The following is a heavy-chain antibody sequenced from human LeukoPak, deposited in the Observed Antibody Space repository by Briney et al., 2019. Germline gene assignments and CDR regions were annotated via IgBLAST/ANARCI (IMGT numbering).Heavy chain of an antibody. CDR1: GLTFSSYG. D-gene: IGHD4/OR15-4a*01. V-gene: IGHV3-23*01. CDR2: ISGSGGST. J-gene: IGHJ4*02. Sequence: PGGSLRLSCAASGLTFSSYGMSWVRQAPGKGLEWVSAISGSGGSTDYADSVKGRFTISRDNGKNSLDLQMNSLRADDTAVYYCARDTLGEGEDANYAVYYFDYWGQGTVVTVSS. CDR3: ARDTLGEGEDANYAVYYFDY.